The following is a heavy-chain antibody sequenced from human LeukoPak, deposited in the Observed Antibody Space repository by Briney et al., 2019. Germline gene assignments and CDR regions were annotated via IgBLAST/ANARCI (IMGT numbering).Heavy chain of an antibody. D-gene: IGHD5-12*01. CDR1: GFTFSSYA. CDR2: ISYDGSNT. J-gene: IGHJ6*03. V-gene: IGHV3-30-3*01. Sequence: GGSLRLSCAASGFTFSSYAMHWVRQAPGKGLEWVSIISYDGSNTYYADSVNGRFTISRDNSKNRLYLQMHSLRAADTAVYYCARGGHYSGYDFFYYYYMDVWGKGTTVTVSS. CDR3: ARGGHYSGYDFFYYYYMDV.